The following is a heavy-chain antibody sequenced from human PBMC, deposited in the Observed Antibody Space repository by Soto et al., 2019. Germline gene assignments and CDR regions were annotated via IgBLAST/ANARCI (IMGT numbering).Heavy chain of an antibody. CDR1: GNTVPNYA. V-gene: IGHV1-3*01. CDR3: YRNY. CDR2: INGGNGNT. D-gene: IGHD1-26*01. Sequence: QVQLVQSRAALKKPGASVKVTCKASGNTVPNYATHWVRQAPGQRLEWMGWINGGNGNTDYSEHFQGRVTLTRDTSAITVYYSAIDESCYSGSLYIDYRNYWVQGVKVTVSS. J-gene: IGHJ4*02.